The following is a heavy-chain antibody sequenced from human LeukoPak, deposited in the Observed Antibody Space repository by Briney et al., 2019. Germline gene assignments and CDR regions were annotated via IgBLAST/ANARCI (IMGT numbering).Heavy chain of an antibody. CDR2: IKQDGSEK. CDR1: GFTFSSYW. V-gene: IGHV3-7*01. CDR3: ARDLEGPMESSLFGY. J-gene: IGHJ4*02. D-gene: IGHD3-10*01. Sequence: PGGSLRLSCAASGFTFSSYWMSWVRQAPGKGLEWVANIKQDGSEKYYVDSVKGRFTISRDNAKNSLYLQMNSLRAEDTAVYYCARDLEGPMESSLFGYWGQGTLVTVSS.